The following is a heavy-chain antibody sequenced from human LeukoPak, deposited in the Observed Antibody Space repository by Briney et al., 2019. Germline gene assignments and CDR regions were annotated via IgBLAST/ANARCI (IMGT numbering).Heavy chain of an antibody. J-gene: IGHJ6*03. D-gene: IGHD3-22*01. CDR2: IYYSGST. V-gene: IGHV4-39*07. CDR1: GGSITSSTYY. Sequence: SETLSLTCTVSGGSITSSTYYWGWIRQPPGKGLECIGSIYYSGSTYYNPSLKSRVTISVDTSKNQFSLKLSSVTAADTAVYYCARVDTMIASYYYYYMDVWGKGTTVTVSS. CDR3: ARVDTMIASYYYYYMDV.